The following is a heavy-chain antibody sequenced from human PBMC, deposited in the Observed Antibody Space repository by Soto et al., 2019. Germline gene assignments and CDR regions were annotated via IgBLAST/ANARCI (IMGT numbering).Heavy chain of an antibody. CDR3: ARDYYYDSRGYPGAYYYGMGV. J-gene: IGHJ6*02. Sequence: KPWETLSLTCTVSGGSISSYYWSWIRLPPGTGLEWIGHISDSGSTKYNPSLKSRVTISVDKSKNQVSLKLSFVTAADTALYYCARDYYYDSRGYPGAYYYGMGVWGQGTTVTVSS. CDR1: GGSISSYY. V-gene: IGHV4-59*01. CDR2: ISDSGST. D-gene: IGHD3-22*01.